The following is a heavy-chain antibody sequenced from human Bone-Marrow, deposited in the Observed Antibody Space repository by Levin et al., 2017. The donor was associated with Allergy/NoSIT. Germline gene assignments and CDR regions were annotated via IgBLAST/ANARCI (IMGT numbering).Heavy chain of an antibody. CDR1: GFIFDNYP. V-gene: IGHV3-30*04. CDR3: ARELGSADDY. J-gene: IGHJ4*02. CDR2: VSYDGKYK. D-gene: IGHD7-27*01. Sequence: PGGSLRLSCAASGFIFDNYPFHWVRQAPGKGLEWVASVSYDGKYKYYAESVRGRFTISRDGSKNTLYLHMDSLRTEDTALYYCARELGSADDYWGQGTLVTVSS.